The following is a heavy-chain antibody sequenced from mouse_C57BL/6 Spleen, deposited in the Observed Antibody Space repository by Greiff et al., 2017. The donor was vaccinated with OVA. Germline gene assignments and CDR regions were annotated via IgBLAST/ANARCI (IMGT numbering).Heavy chain of an antibody. CDR2: IWWDDDK. D-gene: IGHD1-1*01. V-gene: IGHV8-8*01. CDR3: ARMRYYGSSSYYYAMDY. Sequence: QVTLKVSGPGILQPSQTLSLTCSFSGFSLSTFGMGVGWIRQPSGKGLEWLAHIWWDDDKYYNPALKSRLTISKDTSKNQVFLKIANVDTSDTASYYCARMRYYGSSSYYYAMDYWGQGTSVTVSS. J-gene: IGHJ4*01. CDR1: GFSLSTFGMG.